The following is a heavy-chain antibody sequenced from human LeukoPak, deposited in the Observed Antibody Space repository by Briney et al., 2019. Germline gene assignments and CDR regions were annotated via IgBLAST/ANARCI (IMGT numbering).Heavy chain of an antibody. V-gene: IGHV4-59*08. J-gene: IGHJ3*02. D-gene: IGHD3-10*01. Sequence: PSETLSLTCTVSGGSISSYYWSWIRQPPGKGLEWIGYIYYSGSTNYNPSLKSRVTISVDTSKNQFSLKLSSVTAADTAVYYCARHPYYYGSMGAFDIWGQGTMVTVSS. CDR3: ARHPYYYGSMGAFDI. CDR1: GGSISSYY. CDR2: IYYSGST.